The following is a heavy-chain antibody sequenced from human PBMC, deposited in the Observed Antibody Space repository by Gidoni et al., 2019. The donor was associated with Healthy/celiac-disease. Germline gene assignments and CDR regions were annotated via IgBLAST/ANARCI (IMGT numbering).Heavy chain of an antibody. CDR2: IYYSGIT. J-gene: IGHJ5*02. D-gene: IGHD4-4*01. CDR1: GGSISSGDYY. Sequence: VHLQESGTGLVKPSQTLSLTCTVSGGSISSGDYYWSWIRQPPGKGLEWIGYIYYSGITYYNPSLKSRVTISVDTSKNQFSLKLSSVTAADTAVYYCARVPGLQTNWFDPWGQGTLVTVSS. V-gene: IGHV4-30-4*01. CDR3: ARVPGLQTNWFDP.